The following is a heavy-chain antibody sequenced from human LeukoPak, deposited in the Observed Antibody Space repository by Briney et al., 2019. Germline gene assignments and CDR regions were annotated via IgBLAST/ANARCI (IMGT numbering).Heavy chain of an antibody. D-gene: IGHD5-24*01. J-gene: IGHJ4*02. V-gene: IGHV4-59*02. CDR1: DGSVTNYD. Sequence: SETLSLTCTVSDGSVTNYDWSWVRQPPGKGLEFIGHVHYSGTADYNPSLKSRVTISVDTSKNQFSLKLSSVTAADTAVYYCARGAPFGYGYTKPYFDYWGQGTLVTVSS. CDR3: ARGAPFGYGYTKPYFDY. CDR2: VHYSGTA.